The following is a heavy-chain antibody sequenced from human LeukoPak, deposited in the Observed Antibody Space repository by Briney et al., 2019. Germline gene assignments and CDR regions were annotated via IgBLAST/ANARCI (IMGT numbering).Heavy chain of an antibody. CDR2: ISGNGGGA. D-gene: IGHD3-22*01. CDR3: AKGTKVIVVDNYFDY. J-gene: IGHJ4*02. V-gene: IGHV3-23*01. CDR1: GFTFSSYA. Sequence: GGSLRLSCAAPGFTFSSYAMSWVRQAPGKGLEWVSAISGNGGGAYYADSVKGRFTISRDNSKNTLYLQMNSLRAEDTAVYYCAKGTKVIVVDNYFDYWGQGTLVTVSS.